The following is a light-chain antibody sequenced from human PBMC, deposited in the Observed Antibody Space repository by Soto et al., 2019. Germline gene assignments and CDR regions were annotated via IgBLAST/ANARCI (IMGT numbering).Light chain of an antibody. J-gene: IGLJ2*01. Sequence: QSALDQPASVSGSPGQSITISCTGTNNDVGGYRLVSWYQQHPGKAPKLMIYEVSNRPSGISNRFSGSKSGNTASLTLSGLQAEDEADYYCSSYTSSSTLVFGGGTKLTVL. V-gene: IGLV2-14*02. CDR2: EVS. CDR3: SSYTSSSTLV. CDR1: NNDVGGYRL.